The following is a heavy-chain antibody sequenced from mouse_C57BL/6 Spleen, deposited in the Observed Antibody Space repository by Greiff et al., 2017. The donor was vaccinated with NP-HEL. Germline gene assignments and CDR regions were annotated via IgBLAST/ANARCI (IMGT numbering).Heavy chain of an antibody. J-gene: IGHJ2*01. CDR1: GFTFSDYG. CDR3: ARSTVVGDFDY. V-gene: IGHV5-15*01. CDR2: ISNLAYSI. Sequence: EVKLMASGGGLVQPGGSLKLSCAASGFTFSDYGMAWVRQAPRKGPAWVAFISNLAYSIYYADTVTGRFTISRENSKNTLYLEMSSLRSEDTAMYYCARSTVVGDFDYWGQGTTLTVSS. D-gene: IGHD1-1*01.